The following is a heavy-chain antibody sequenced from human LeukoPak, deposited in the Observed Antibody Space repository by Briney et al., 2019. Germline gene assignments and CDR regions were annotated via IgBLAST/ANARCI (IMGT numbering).Heavy chain of an antibody. V-gene: IGHV1-18*01. Sequence: ASVKVSCKPSGYTFTSYALSWVRQAPGQGLEWMGWISTYSGNTNYAQKLQGRITMTIETSTSTAYMELKSLRSDDTAVYYCARGGSRVVTYGNFDYWGQGTLVTVSS. CDR2: ISTYSGNT. J-gene: IGHJ4*02. CDR3: ARGGSRVVTYGNFDY. D-gene: IGHD2-21*02. CDR1: GYTFTSYA.